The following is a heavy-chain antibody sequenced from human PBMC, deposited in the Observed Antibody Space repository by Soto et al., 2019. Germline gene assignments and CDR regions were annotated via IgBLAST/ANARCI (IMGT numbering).Heavy chain of an antibody. CDR3: ARGLGASKYCSSTSCLKFDY. V-gene: IGHV3-7*01. CDR1: GFTFSSYW. Sequence: GGSLRLSCAASGFTFSSYWMSWVRQAPGKGLEWVANIKQDGSEKYYVDSVKGRFTISRDNAKNSLYLQMNSLRAEDTAVYYCARGLGASKYCSSTSCLKFDYWGQGTLVTVSS. CDR2: IKQDGSEK. J-gene: IGHJ4*02. D-gene: IGHD2-2*01.